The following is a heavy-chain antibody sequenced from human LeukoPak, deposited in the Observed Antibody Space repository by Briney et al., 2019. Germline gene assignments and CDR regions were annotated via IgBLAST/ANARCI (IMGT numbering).Heavy chain of an antibody. CDR2: IYSGGST. Sequence: GGSLRLSCAASGFIVSSNYMSWVRQAPGKGLEWVSVIYSGGSTYYADSVKGRFTISRDNSKNTVYLQMNSLRAEDTAVYYCATGYCSGGSCPYYYYMDVWGKGTTVTISS. J-gene: IGHJ6*03. CDR1: GFIVSSNY. CDR3: ATGYCSGGSCPYYYYMDV. D-gene: IGHD2-15*01. V-gene: IGHV3-53*01.